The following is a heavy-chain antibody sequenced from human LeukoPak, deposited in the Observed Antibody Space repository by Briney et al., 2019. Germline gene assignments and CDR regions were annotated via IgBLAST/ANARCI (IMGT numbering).Heavy chain of an antibody. CDR1: GFTFSSYA. D-gene: IGHD3-22*01. Sequence: GGSLRLSCAASGFTFSSYAMSWVRQAPGKGLEWVSSISSSSSYIYYADSVKGRFTISRDNAKNSLYLQMNSLRAEDTAVYYCARAVYDSSGYSSWGQGTLVTVSS. J-gene: IGHJ4*02. CDR3: ARAVYDSSGYSS. V-gene: IGHV3-21*01. CDR2: ISSSSSYI.